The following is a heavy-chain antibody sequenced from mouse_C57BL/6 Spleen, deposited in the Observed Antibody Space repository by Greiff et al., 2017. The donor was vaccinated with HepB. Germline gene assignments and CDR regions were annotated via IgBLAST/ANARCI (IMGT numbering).Heavy chain of an antibody. CDR2: IDPSDSET. Sequence: QVQLQQPGAELVRPGSSVKLSCKASGYTFTSYWMHWVKQRPIQGLEWIGNIDPSDSETHYNQKFKDKATLTVDKSSSTAYMQLSSLTSEDSAVYYCARNSYDGYYPFAYCGQGTLVTVSA. CDR3: ARNSYDGYYPFAY. V-gene: IGHV1-52*01. J-gene: IGHJ3*01. CDR1: GYTFTSYW. D-gene: IGHD2-3*01.